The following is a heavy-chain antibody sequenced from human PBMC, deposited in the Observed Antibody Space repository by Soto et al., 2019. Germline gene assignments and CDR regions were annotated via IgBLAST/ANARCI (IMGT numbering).Heavy chain of an antibody. CDR1: GFTFSSYS. J-gene: IGHJ6*02. V-gene: IGHV3-21*01. D-gene: IGHD2-15*01. CDR3: ARDGCSGGSCYVSGGMDV. Sequence: PGGSLRLSCAASGFTFSSYSMNWVRQAPGKGLEWVSSISSSSSYIYYADSVKGRFTISRYNAKNSLYLQMNSLRAEDTAVYYCARDGCSGGSCYVSGGMDVWGQGTTVTVSS. CDR2: ISSSSSYI.